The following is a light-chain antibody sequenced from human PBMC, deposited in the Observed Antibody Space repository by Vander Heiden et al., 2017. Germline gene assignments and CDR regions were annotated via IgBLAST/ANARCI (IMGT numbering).Light chain of an antibody. J-gene: IGKJ4*01. Sequence: IVMTQSQPTLFVLPGEGATSSCWASQSVGSQLAWYQQKPGQAPRLHIYGTSTRAAGVPARFSGSGSGTHFTLTIASLQSEDFAVYYCRQYERWPLTFGGGTKVEIK. CDR1: QSVGSQ. V-gene: IGKV3-15*01. CDR2: GTS. CDR3: RQYERWPLT.